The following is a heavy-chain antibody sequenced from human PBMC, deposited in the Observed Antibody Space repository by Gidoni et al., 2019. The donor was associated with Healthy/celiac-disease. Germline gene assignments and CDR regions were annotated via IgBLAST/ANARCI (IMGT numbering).Heavy chain of an antibody. D-gene: IGHD2-2*01. CDR2: IYWNDDK. J-gene: IGHJ5*02. Sequence: QITLKESGPTLVKPTQTLTLTCTFSGFSLSTSGVGVGWLRQPPGKALEWLALIYWNDDKRYSPYLKSRLTITKDTSKNQVVLTMTNMDPVDTATYYCAHLAAMLDWFDPWGQGTLVTVSS. CDR3: AHLAAMLDWFDP. V-gene: IGHV2-5*01. CDR1: GFSLSTSGVG.